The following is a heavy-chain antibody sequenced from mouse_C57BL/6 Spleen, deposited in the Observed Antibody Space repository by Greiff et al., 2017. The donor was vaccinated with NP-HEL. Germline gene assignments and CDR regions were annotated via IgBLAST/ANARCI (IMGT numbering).Heavy chain of an antibody. Sequence: VQLQQSGAELVKPGASVKISCKASGYAFSSYWMNWVKQRPGKGLEWIGQIYPGDGDTNYNGKFKGKATLTADKSSSTAYMQLSSLTSEDSAVYFCARLDYYGSSLFDYWGKGTTLTVSS. CDR2: IYPGDGDT. V-gene: IGHV1-80*01. CDR3: ARLDYYGSSLFDY. D-gene: IGHD1-1*01. CDR1: GYAFSSYW. J-gene: IGHJ2*01.